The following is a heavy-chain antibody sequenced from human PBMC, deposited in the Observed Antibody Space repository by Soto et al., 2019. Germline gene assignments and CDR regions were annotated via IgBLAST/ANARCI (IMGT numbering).Heavy chain of an antibody. CDR2: ISGSGGSI. CDR1: GFTFSSYA. Sequence: EVQLLESGGGLVQPGGSLRLSCAASGFTFSSYAMRWVRQAPVKGLEWVSAISGSGGSIYYADSVKGRFTISRDNSKNTLYLQMNSLRAEVTAVYYCARRGSGSYYDYRGQGTLVTVSS. D-gene: IGHD1-26*01. V-gene: IGHV3-23*01. CDR3: ARRGSGSYYDY. J-gene: IGHJ4*02.